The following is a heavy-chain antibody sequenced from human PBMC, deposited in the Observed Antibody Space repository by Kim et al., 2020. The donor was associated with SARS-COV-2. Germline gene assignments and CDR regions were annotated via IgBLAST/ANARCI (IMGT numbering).Heavy chain of an antibody. D-gene: IGHD3-3*01. V-gene: IGHV3-23*01. Sequence: MKGRFTISRDKSKNTLYLQMNSLGAEDTAVYYCAKDPHYDFWSGYVFDYWGQGTLVTVSS. J-gene: IGHJ4*02. CDR3: AKDPHYDFWSGYVFDY.